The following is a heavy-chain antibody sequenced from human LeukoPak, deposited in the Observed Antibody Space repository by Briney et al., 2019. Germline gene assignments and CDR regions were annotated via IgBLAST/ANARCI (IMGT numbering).Heavy chain of an antibody. CDR3: ARDGSITMVRGVIRDSYWFGR. V-gene: IGHV1-69*05. CDR1: GGTFSSYA. J-gene: IGHJ5*02. CDR2: IIPIFGTA. D-gene: IGHD3-10*01. Sequence: SVKVSCKASGGTFSSYAISWVRQAPGQGLEWMGRIIPIFGTANYAQKFQGRVTITTDESTSTAYRDLSSLRSEDTAVYYSARDGSITMVRGVIRDSYWFGRWGQGTLVTVSS.